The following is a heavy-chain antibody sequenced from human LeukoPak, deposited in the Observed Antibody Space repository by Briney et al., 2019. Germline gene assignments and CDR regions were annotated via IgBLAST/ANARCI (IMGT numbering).Heavy chain of an antibody. Sequence: GGSLRLSCAASGFTFSSYVMSWVRQAPGKGLEWVSYISSSGGSTYYADSVKGRFTISRDNAKNSLYLQMSSLRAEDTAVYYCARDGSGPYYYYGMDAWGKGTTVTVSS. CDR3: ARDGSGPYYYYGMDA. D-gene: IGHD3-10*01. J-gene: IGHJ6*04. V-gene: IGHV3-23*01. CDR2: ISSSGGST. CDR1: GFTFSSYV.